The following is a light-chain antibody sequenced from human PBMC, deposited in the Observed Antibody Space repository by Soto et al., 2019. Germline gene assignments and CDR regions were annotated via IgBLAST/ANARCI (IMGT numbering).Light chain of an antibody. J-gene: IGKJ4*01. CDR3: QQFNV. CDR1: QGIGSA. Sequence: IQMTQSPSTLSGSVGDRVTITCRASQGIGSALAWYQQKPGKAPKLLIYDASSLESGVPSRFSGSGSGTDFTLTISSLQPEDFATYYCQQFNVFGGGTKVDIK. V-gene: IGKV1-13*02. CDR2: DAS.